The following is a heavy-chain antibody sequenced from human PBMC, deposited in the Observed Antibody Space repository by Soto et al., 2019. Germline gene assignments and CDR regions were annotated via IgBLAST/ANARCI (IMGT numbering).Heavy chain of an antibody. CDR1: GFTFSSYG. D-gene: IGHD6-13*01. CDR3: GAGQYFCAY. CDR2: ISYDGSDK. Sequence: QVQLVESGGGVVQPGRSLRLSCAASGFTFSSYGMHWVRQAPGKGLEWVALISYDGSDKYYADSVKGRFTNARDNSKNTLYLQINSLRVEHRAVYYCGAGQYFCAYWGQGTLVTVSS. V-gene: IGHV3-30*03. J-gene: IGHJ4*02.